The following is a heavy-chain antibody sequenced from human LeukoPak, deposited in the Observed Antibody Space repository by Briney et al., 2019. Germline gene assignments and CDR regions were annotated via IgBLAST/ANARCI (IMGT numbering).Heavy chain of an antibody. Sequence: ASVNVSFNSSGSSFTINGYSWVRQGHGQGQGLVGLVSAYNGNSTYAQKIQGRVTMTTDTSTSTAYMLLRSLRSDDTAVYYCARGVPAAGGDYWGQGTLVTVSS. V-gene: IGHV1-18*01. CDR3: ARGVPAAGGDY. CDR1: GSSFTING. J-gene: IGHJ4*02. CDR2: VSAYNGNS. D-gene: IGHD2-2*01.